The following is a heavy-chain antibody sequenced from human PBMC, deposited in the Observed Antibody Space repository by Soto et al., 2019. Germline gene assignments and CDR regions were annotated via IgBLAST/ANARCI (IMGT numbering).Heavy chain of an antibody. CDR3: AKDHSVGSSGYYNLFDY. J-gene: IGHJ4*02. D-gene: IGHD3-22*01. V-gene: IGHV3-30*18. Sequence: QVQLVESGGGVVQPGRSLRLSCAASGFTFSNYGMHWVRQAPGKGLEWVAVISYDGSSKYYADSVKGRFTISRDNSKKTLYLHMNSLRAEDTAVYYCAKDHSVGSSGYYNLFDYWGQGTLVTVSS. CDR1: GFTFSNYG. CDR2: ISYDGSSK.